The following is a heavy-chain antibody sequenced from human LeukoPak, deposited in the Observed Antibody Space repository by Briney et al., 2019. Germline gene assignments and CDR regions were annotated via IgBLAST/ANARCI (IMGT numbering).Heavy chain of an antibody. D-gene: IGHD3-10*01. CDR1: GGSISSSSYY. V-gene: IGHV4-39*07. CDR2: IYYSGST. Sequence: PSETLSLTCTVSGGSISSSSYYWGWIRQPPGKGLEWIGSIYYSGSTYYNPSLKSRVTISVDTSKNQFSLKLSSVTAADTAVYYCARIPGSGRPEFDYWGQGTLVTVSS. J-gene: IGHJ4*02. CDR3: ARIPGSGRPEFDY.